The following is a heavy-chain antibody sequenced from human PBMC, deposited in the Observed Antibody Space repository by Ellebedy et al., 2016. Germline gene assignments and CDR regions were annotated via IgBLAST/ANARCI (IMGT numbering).Heavy chain of an antibody. J-gene: IGHJ4*02. D-gene: IGHD4-11*01. CDR1: GGSISTNY. CDR2: IYYSGST. CDR3: ARGLHGFPFDY. V-gene: IGHV4-59*12. Sequence: SETLSLTCTVSGGSISTNYWSWIRQPPGKGLEWIGSIYYSGSTNYHPSLKSRVTISVDTSKNQFSLKLSSVTAADTAVYYCARGLHGFPFDYWGQGTLVTVSS.